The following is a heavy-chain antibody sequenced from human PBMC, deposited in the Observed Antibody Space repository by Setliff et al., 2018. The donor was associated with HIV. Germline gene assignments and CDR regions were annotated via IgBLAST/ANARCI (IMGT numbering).Heavy chain of an antibody. D-gene: IGHD6-6*01. V-gene: IGHV4-38-2*01. Sequence: SETLSLTCAVSGYSISSGYYWGWIRQPPGKGLEWIGSINHSVSTYYNPSLKSRVTISVDTSKKQFSLKLSSVNAADTAVYYCARLITRGAACPLGGDAFDIWGQGTMVTVSS. CDR1: GYSISSGYY. CDR3: ARLITRGAACPLGGDAFDI. J-gene: IGHJ3*02. CDR2: INHSVST.